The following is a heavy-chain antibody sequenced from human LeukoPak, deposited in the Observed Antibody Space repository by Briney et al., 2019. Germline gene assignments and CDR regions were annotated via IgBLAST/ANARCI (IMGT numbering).Heavy chain of an antibody. V-gene: IGHV3-21*01. Sequence: GGSLRLSCAGSGFTFSSYSMHWVRQAPGKGLEWVSSISSSSIYIYYADSLKGRFTISRDNAKNSLSLQMNSLRAEDTAVYYCARGEDIVVVVAARNDAFDIWGQGTMVTVSS. CDR1: GFTFSSYS. D-gene: IGHD2-15*01. CDR2: ISSSSIYI. CDR3: ARGEDIVVVVAARNDAFDI. J-gene: IGHJ3*02.